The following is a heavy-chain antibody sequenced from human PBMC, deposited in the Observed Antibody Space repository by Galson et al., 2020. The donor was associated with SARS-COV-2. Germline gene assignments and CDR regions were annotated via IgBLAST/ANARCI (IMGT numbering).Heavy chain of an antibody. Sequence: GGSLRLSCAASGFTFSDYWLTWVRQAPGKGLEWVANIKQDGSLRHYMDSVVGRFSISRDNAKNSLFLQMNSLRVEDTAIYYCARDPDYHDSTGHYYDAFDMWGQGTMVTVSS. D-gene: IGHD3-22*01. CDR3: ARDPDYHDSTGHYYDAFDM. J-gene: IGHJ3*02. CDR2: IKQDGSLR. V-gene: IGHV3-7*01. CDR1: GFTFSDYW.